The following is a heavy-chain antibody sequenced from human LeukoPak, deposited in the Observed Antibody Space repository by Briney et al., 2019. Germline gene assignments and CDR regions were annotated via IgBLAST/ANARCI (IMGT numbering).Heavy chain of an antibody. CDR3: ARDDEAAAGTNY. V-gene: IGHV1-69*13. D-gene: IGHD6-13*01. CDR1: GGTFSSYA. CDR2: IIPIFGTA. Sequence: GASVKVSCKASGGTFSSYAISWVRQAPGQGLEWMGGIIPIFGTANYAQKSQGRVTITADESTSTAYMELSSLRSEDTAVYYCARDDEAAAGTNYWGQGTLVTVSS. J-gene: IGHJ4*02.